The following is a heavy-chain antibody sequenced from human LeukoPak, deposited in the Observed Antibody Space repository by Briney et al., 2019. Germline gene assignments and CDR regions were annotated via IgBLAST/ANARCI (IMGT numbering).Heavy chain of an antibody. CDR3: ARSPIVVVTAMSYYGMDV. CDR1: GGSISSSSYY. CDR2: IYYSGST. Sequence: SETPSLTCTVSGGSISSSSYYWGWIRQPPGKGLEWIGSIYYSGSTYYNPSLKSRVTISVDTSKNQFSLKLSSVTAADTAVYYCARSPIVVVTAMSYYGMDVWGQGTTVTVSS. V-gene: IGHV4-39*07. D-gene: IGHD2-21*02. J-gene: IGHJ6*02.